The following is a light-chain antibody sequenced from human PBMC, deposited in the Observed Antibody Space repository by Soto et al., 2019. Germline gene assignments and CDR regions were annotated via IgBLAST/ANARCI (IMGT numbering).Light chain of an antibody. CDR2: DVS. Sequence: QSALTQPASVSGSPGQSITISCTGTSSDVGGYNYVSWYQQHPGKAPKLMIYDVSNRPSGVSNRFSGSKSGNTASLTISGLQAEDEADYYCSSYTSSSPFVVFGGGTKVNVL. J-gene: IGLJ2*01. V-gene: IGLV2-14*01. CDR3: SSYTSSSPFVV. CDR1: SSDVGGYNY.